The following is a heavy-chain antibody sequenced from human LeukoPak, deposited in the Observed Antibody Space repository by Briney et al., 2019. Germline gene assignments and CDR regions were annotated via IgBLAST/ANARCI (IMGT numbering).Heavy chain of an antibody. CDR2: IYYSGST. D-gene: IGHD6-19*01. Sequence: SETLSLTCTVSGGSISSSSYYWGWIRQPPGTGLEWIGSIYYSGSTYYNPSLKSRVTISVDTSKNQFSLKLSSVTAADTAVYYCARPDKSGWYTFDYWGQGTWVTVSS. CDR1: GGSISSSSYY. V-gene: IGHV4-39*07. J-gene: IGHJ4*02. CDR3: ARPDKSGWYTFDY.